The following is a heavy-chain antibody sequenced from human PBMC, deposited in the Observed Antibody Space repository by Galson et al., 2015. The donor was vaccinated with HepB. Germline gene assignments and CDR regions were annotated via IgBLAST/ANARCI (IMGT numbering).Heavy chain of an antibody. CDR2: IKSKTDGGTT. Sequence: SLRLSCAASGFTFSNAWMSWVRQAPGKGLEWVGRIKSKTDGGTTDYAAPVKGRFTISRDDSKNTLYLQMNSLKTEDTAVYYCTTEDSGSSSWYPLGGSIAVAGYLDWFDPWGQGTLVTVSS. CDR1: GFTFSNAW. D-gene: IGHD6-19*01. J-gene: IGHJ5*02. V-gene: IGHV3-15*01. CDR3: TTEDSGSSSWYPLGGSIAVAGYLDWFDP.